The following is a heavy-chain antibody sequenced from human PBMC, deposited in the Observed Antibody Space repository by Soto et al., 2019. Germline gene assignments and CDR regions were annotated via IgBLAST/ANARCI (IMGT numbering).Heavy chain of an antibody. CDR3: AKLVGGVKALGAPGNLFDP. CDR1: GFMFSSYG. Sequence: PGGSLRLSCAASGFMFSSYGMHWIRQAPGKGLEWVAVISHDGINNYYGDSVKGRCTVSRDNSNNTMFLQIDSLRPEDTAVYYCAKLVGGVKALGAPGNLFDPWGQGTLVTVSS. D-gene: IGHD3-3*01. CDR2: ISHDGINN. V-gene: IGHV3-30*18. J-gene: IGHJ5*02.